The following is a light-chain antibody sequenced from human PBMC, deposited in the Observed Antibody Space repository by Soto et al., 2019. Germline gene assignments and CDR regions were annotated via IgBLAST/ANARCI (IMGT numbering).Light chain of an antibody. CDR2: XXX. CDR1: SSDVGRYNY. Sequence: QSALTQPASVSGSPGQSIAISCTGTSSDVGRYNYVSWYQQHPGKAPKLIIYXXXXXXXXXXXXXXGSKSGNTASLTISGXXXXXXXXYYCSSYTSRRTRVFGTGTKVTVL. CDR3: SSYTSRRTRV. V-gene: IGLV2-14*03. J-gene: IGLJ1*01.